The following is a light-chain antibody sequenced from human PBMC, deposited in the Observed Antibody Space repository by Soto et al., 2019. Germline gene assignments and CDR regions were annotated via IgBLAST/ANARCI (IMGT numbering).Light chain of an antibody. J-gene: IGKJ3*01. CDR3: QQSYFTCSS. V-gene: IGKV1-39*01. CDR2: AAS. Sequence: DIQMTQSPSSLSASVGDRVTITCRASQSISSYLNWYQQKPGKAPKLLIYAASSLQSVVPSRFSGSGSWTDFTLTIISLQPADLASYDCQQSYFTCSSFGPGTKVDIK. CDR1: QSISSY.